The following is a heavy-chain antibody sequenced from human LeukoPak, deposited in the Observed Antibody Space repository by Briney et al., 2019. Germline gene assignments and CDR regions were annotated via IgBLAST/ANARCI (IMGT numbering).Heavy chain of an antibody. CDR3: ARDHYDSSGYYDRFQY. J-gene: IGHJ1*01. V-gene: IGHV1-2*02. CDR2: INPNSGGT. D-gene: IGHD3-22*01. CDR1: GYTFTGYY. Sequence: ASVKVSFKSSGYTFTGYYIHWVRQAPGQGLEWMGWINPNSGGTKYAQKFQGRVTMARDTSISTAYMELSRLRSDDTAVYYCARDHYDSSGYYDRFQYWGQGTLVTVSS.